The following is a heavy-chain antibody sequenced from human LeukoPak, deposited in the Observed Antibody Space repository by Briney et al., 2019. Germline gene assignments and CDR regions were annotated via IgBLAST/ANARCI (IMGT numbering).Heavy chain of an antibody. CDR1: GFTFDDYT. D-gene: IGHD6-13*01. CDR2: ISWNSGSI. V-gene: IGHV3-9*01. Sequence: GGSLRLSWAASGFTFDDYTMHWVRHAPGKGLEWVSGISWNSGSIGYAGSVKGRFTISRDNAKNSLYLQMNSLRAEDTALYYCAKDTGIAAAGTSSFDIWGQGTMVTVSS. CDR3: AKDTGIAAAGTSSFDI. J-gene: IGHJ3*02.